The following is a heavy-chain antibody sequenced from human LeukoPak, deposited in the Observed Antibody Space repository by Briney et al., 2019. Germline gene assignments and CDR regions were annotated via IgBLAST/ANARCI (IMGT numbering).Heavy chain of an antibody. V-gene: IGHV3-7*01. CDR3: ARDRNTDFWSGYYTNYCDY. D-gene: IGHD3-3*01. CDR1: GYSISSGYY. CDR2: IKQDGSEK. J-gene: IGHJ4*02. Sequence: PSETLSLTCTVSGYSISSGYYWGWIRQPPGKGLEWMANIKQDGSEKYYVDSVKGRFTISRDNAKNSLYLQMNSLRAEDTAVYYCARDRNTDFWSGYYTNYCDYWGQGTLVTVSS.